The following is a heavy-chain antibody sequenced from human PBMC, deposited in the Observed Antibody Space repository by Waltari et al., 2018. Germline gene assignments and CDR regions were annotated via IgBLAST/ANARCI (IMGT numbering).Heavy chain of an antibody. D-gene: IGHD6-6*01. CDR1: GGSFSGYY. V-gene: IGHV4-34*01. CDR3: ASKIRQSIAARPPFDY. Sequence: QVQLQQWGAGLLKPSETLSLTCAVYGGSFSGYYWCWSRQPPGRGLEWMGEINHSGSTNYNPSLKSRVTISVDTSKNQFSLKLSSVTAADTAVYYCASKIRQSIAARPPFDYWGQGTLVTVSS. J-gene: IGHJ4*02. CDR2: INHSGST.